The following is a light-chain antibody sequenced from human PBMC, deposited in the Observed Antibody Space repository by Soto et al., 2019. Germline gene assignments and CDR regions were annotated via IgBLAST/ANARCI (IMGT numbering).Light chain of an antibody. CDR1: SGSVSTSYY. Sequence: QTVVTQEPSFSVSPGGTVTLTCGLTSGSVSTSYYPSWYQQTPGQAPRTLIYSTNTRSSGVPDRFSGSILGNKAALTITGAQADDECDYYCVLYTGSGISAFGGGTKLTVL. V-gene: IGLV8-61*01. CDR2: STN. J-gene: IGLJ3*02. CDR3: VLYTGSGISA.